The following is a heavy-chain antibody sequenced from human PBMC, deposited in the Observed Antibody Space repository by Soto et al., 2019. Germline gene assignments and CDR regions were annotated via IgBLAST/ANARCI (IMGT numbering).Heavy chain of an antibody. V-gene: IGHV1-46*01. CDR3: ARSDDYGDYEGGDYFDY. CDR1: GYTFTSYY. Sequence: GASVKVSCKASGYTFTSYYMHWVRQAPGQGLEWMGIINPSGGSTSYAQKFQGRVTMTRDTSTSTVYMELSSLRSEDTAVYYCARSDDYGDYEGGDYFDYWGQGTLVTVSS. CDR2: INPSGGST. D-gene: IGHD4-17*01. J-gene: IGHJ4*02.